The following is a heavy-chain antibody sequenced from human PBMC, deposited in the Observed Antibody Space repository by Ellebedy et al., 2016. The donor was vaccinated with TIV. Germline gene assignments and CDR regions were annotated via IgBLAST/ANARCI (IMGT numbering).Heavy chain of an antibody. V-gene: IGHV3-21*01. CDR2: ISSSSSYI. D-gene: IGHD2-15*01. Sequence: GGSLRLSXAASGFTFSSYSMNWVRQAPGKGLEWVSSISSSSSYIYYADSVKGRFTISRDNAKNSLYLQMNSLRAEDTAVYYCASELEDYSPSNYYYGMDVWGQGTTVTVSS. J-gene: IGHJ6*02. CDR3: ASELEDYSPSNYYYGMDV. CDR1: GFTFSSYS.